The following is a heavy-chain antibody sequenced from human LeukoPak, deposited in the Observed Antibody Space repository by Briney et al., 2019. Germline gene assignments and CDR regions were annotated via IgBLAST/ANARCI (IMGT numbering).Heavy chain of an antibody. CDR3: ITLIWSSRTSWYADY. Sequence: TGGSLRLSCAASGFTFSSYSMNWVRQAPGKGREWVGRIKSKTDGGTTDYAAPVKGRFTISRDGSKDTLYLQMNSLRTEDTAVYYCITLIWSSRTSWYADYWGQGTLVTV. J-gene: IGHJ4*02. D-gene: IGHD2-2*01. CDR1: GFTFSSYS. V-gene: IGHV3-15*01. CDR2: IKSKTDGGTT.